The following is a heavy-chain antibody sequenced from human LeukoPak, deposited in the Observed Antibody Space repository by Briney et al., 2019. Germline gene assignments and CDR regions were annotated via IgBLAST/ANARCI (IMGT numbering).Heavy chain of an antibody. D-gene: IGHD6-19*01. V-gene: IGHV4-34*01. J-gene: IGHJ4*02. Sequence: SETLSLTCAVYGGSFSGYYWSWTRQPPGKGLEWIGEINHSGSTNYNPSLKSRVTISVDTSKNQLSLKLSSVTAADTAVYYCARYCGWYLVPDYWGQGTLVTVSS. CDR3: ARYCGWYLVPDY. CDR2: INHSGST. CDR1: GGSFSGYY.